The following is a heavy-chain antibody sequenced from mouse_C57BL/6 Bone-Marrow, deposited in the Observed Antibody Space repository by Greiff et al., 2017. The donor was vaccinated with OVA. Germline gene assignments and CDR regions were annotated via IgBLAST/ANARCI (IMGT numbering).Heavy chain of an antibody. V-gene: IGHV5-4*01. D-gene: IGHD5-1-1*01. CDR2: ISDGGSYT. Sequence: EVKLVESGGGLVKPGGSLKLSCAASGFTFSSYAMSWVRQTPEKRLEWVATISDGGSYTYYPDNVKGRFTISRDNAKNNLYLQMSHLKSEDTAMYYCAREYLYYAMDYWGQGTSVTVSS. CDR3: AREYLYYAMDY. CDR1: GFTFSSYA. J-gene: IGHJ4*01.